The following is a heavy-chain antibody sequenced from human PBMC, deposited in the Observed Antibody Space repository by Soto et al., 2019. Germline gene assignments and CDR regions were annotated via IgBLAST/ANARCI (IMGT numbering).Heavy chain of an antibody. Sequence: GGSLRLSCAASGFTFSNAWINWVRQAPGKGLEWVAVIWYDGSNKYYADSVKGRFTISRDNSKNTLYLQMNSLRAEDTAVYYCASLVVPAAMDYYYGMDVWGQGTTVTVSS. J-gene: IGHJ6*02. V-gene: IGHV3-33*08. CDR2: IWYDGSNK. D-gene: IGHD2-2*01. CDR3: ASLVVPAAMDYYYGMDV. CDR1: GFTFSNAW.